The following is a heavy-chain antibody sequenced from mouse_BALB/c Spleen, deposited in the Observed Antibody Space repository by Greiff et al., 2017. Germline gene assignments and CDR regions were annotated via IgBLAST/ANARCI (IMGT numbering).Heavy chain of an antibody. V-gene: IGHV1-87*01. CDR2: IYPGDGDT. CDR1: GYTFTSYW. CDR3: ARALRVFDY. D-gene: IGHD1-1*01. Sequence: QVQLKESGAELARPGASVKLSCKASGYTFTSYWMQWVKQRPGQGLEWIGAIYPGDGDTRYTQKFKGKATLTADKSSSTAYMQLSSLASEDSAVYYCARALRVFDYWGQGTTLTVSS. J-gene: IGHJ2*01.